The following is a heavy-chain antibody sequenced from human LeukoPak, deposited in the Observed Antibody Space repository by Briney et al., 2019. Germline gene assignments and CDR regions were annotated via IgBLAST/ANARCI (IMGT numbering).Heavy chain of an antibody. V-gene: IGHV3-23*01. CDR1: GFTFSTYA. J-gene: IGHJ5*02. CDR3: ARVLFSSWWFDP. CDR2: ISGDDGST. D-gene: IGHD6-6*01. Sequence: GGSLRLSCAASGFTFSTYAMSWVRQAPGKGLEWVSAISGDDGSTYYADSLKGRFTISRDNSKNTLYLQMNSLRDEDTAVYYCARVLFSSWWFDPWGQGTLVTVSS.